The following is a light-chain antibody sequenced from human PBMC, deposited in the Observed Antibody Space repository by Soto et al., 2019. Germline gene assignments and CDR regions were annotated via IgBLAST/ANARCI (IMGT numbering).Light chain of an antibody. CDR3: QQYGGLPRT. J-gene: IGKJ1*01. Sequence: EVVLTQSPGTLSLSPGGRATLSCRASQSVSSNYLAWYQQKLGQAHRILIFAASSRATGIPDRFSGSGTRTDFTLTISRLEPEYFAVYYCQQYGGLPRTFGQGTKVEI. V-gene: IGKV3-20*01. CDR2: AAS. CDR1: QSVSSNY.